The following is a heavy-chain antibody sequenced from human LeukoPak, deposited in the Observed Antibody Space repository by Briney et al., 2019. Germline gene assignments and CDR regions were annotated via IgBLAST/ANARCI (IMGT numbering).Heavy chain of an antibody. CDR1: GFSFSNYG. J-gene: IGHJ4*02. V-gene: IGHV3-53*01. CDR2: LYSGGST. D-gene: IGHD6-19*01. CDR3: ARERAMAGTFDY. Sequence: GGSLRLSCSASGFSFSNYGMHWVRQAPGRGLEWVSALYSGGSTYYADSVEGRFTISRDNSKNTLYLHLNNLRAEDTAVYYCARERAMAGTFDYWGQGTLVTVSS.